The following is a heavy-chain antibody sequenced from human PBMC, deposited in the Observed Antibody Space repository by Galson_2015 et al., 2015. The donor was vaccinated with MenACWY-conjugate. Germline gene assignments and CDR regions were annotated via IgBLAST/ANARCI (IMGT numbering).Heavy chain of an antibody. J-gene: IGHJ4*02. CDR3: AREYNK. D-gene: IGHD1-14*01. Sequence: ATQSLTWPVSARSVGSGSYWSWILRARGRGLECIGLIYSSGNTKYNHSIKSRFTISLDKSKNQISLKLSSVTAAWTAVYYCAREYNKWGQGTLVTVSS. CDR1: ARSVGSGSY. V-gene: IGHV4-61*01. CDR2: IYSSGNT.